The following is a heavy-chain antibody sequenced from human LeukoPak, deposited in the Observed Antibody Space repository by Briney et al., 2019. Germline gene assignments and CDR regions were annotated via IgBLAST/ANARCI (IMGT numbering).Heavy chain of an antibody. V-gene: IGHV3-15*01. J-gene: IGHJ4*02. D-gene: IGHD5-24*01. Sequence: GGSLRLSCAASGFTFSSAWMTWVRQPPGKGLEWLGHIKSRTDGGSTDYSAPVKGRFTVSRDDSKNTIYLQMNSLKTEDSAVYYCATEFYSNGYNFWGQGTPVTVSS. CDR3: ATEFYSNGYNF. CDR1: GFTFSSAW. CDR2: IKSRTDGGST.